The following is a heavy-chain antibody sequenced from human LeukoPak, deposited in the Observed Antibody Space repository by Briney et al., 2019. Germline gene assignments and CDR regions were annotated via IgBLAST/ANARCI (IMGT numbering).Heavy chain of an antibody. CDR2: ISAYNGNT. J-gene: IGHJ5*02. CDR1: GYTFTSYG. V-gene: IGHV1-18*01. Sequence: ASVEVSCKASGYTFTSYGISWVRQAPGQGLEWMGWISAYNGNTNYAQKLQGRVTMTTDTSTSTAYMELRSLRSDDTAVYYCAKQYSSGWYWFDPWGQGTLVTVSS. D-gene: IGHD6-19*01. CDR3: AKQYSSGWYWFDP.